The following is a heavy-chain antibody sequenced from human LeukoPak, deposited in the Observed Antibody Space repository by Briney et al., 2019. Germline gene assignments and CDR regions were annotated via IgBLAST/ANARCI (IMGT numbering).Heavy chain of an antibody. J-gene: IGHJ5*02. V-gene: IGHV1-69*05. Sequence: SVKVSCKASGGTFSSYAISRVRQAPGQGLEWMGRIIPIFGTANYAQKFQGRVTITTDESTSTAYMELSSLRSEDTAVYYCARDQTPVLRFLESATGEFDPWGQGTLVTVSS. CDR1: GGTFSSYA. D-gene: IGHD3-3*01. CDR2: IIPIFGTA. CDR3: ARDQTPVLRFLESATGEFDP.